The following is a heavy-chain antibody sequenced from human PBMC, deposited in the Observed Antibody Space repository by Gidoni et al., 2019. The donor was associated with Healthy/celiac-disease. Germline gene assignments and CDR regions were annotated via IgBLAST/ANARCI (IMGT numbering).Heavy chain of an antibody. Sequence: EVQLVESGGGLVKPGGSLRLSCAASGFTFSSYSMNWVRQAPGKGLEWFSSISSSSSYIYYADSVKGRFTISRDNAKNSLYLQMNSLRAEDTAVYYCASRAAGPLGLGGGMDVWGQGTTVTVSS. J-gene: IGHJ6*02. CDR2: ISSSSSYI. D-gene: IGHD3-16*01. V-gene: IGHV3-21*01. CDR1: GFTFSSYS. CDR3: ASRAAGPLGLGGGMDV.